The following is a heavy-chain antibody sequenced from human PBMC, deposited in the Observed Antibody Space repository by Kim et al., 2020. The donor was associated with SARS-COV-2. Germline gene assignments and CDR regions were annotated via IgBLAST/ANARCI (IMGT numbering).Heavy chain of an antibody. CDR3: ARDLSIGVAAFTY. V-gene: IGHV4-39*07. CDR2: IYYSGST. Sequence: SETLSLTCTVSGGSISSSSYYWGWIRQPPGKGLEWIGSIYYSGSTYYNPSLKSRVTISVDTSKNQFSLKLSSVTAADTAVYYCARDLSIGVAAFTYWGQGTLVTVSS. J-gene: IGHJ4*02. D-gene: IGHD6-13*01. CDR1: GGSISSSSYY.